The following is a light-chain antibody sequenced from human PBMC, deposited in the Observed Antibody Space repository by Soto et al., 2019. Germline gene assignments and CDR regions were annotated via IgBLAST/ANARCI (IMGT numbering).Light chain of an antibody. V-gene: IGLV4-69*01. J-gene: IGLJ3*02. CDR3: QTWGTGIWV. CDR1: SEHSTYA. Sequence: QTVVTQSPSASASLGASVKLTCTLSSEHSTYAIAWHQLQPEKGPRFLMKLNSDGSLNKGDGIPDRFSGSMSGAERYLTISSLQSDDEADYYCQTWGTGIWVFGGGTKLTVL. CDR2: LNSDGSL.